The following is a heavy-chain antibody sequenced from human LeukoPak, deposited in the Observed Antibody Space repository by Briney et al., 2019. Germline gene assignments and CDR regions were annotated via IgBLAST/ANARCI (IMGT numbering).Heavy chain of an antibody. D-gene: IGHD2-15*01. V-gene: IGHV5-51*01. CDR2: TYPGDSDT. CDR3: ARPRTYCSGGSCYSDGSLDP. CDR1: GYSFTSYW. Sequence: GESLKISCKGSGYSFTSYWIGWVRQMPGKGLEWMGITYPGDSDTRYSPSFQGQVTISADKSISTAYLQWSSLKASDTAMYYCARPRTYCSGGSCYSDGSLDPWGQGTLVTVSS. J-gene: IGHJ5*02.